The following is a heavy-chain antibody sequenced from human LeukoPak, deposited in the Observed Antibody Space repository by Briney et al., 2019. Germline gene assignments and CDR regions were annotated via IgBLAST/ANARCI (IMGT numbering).Heavy chain of an antibody. CDR3: ARDFDYGDDDAFDI. CDR1: GFTFSDYY. D-gene: IGHD4-17*01. J-gene: IGHJ3*02. Sequence: GGSLRLSCAASGFTFSDYYMSWIRQAPGKGLEWVSVIYSGGSTYYADSVMGRFTISRDNSKNTLYLQMNSLRAEDTAVYYCARDFDYGDDDAFDIWGQGTMVTVSS. CDR2: IYSGGST. V-gene: IGHV3-53*01.